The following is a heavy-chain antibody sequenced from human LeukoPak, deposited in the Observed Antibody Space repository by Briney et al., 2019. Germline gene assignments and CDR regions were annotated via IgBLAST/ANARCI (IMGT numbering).Heavy chain of an antibody. Sequence: SVKVSCKASGGTFSSYAISWVRQAPGQGLEWMGGIIPIFGTANYAQKFQGRVTITADESTSTAYMELSSLRSEDTAVYYCARRPARGDAFDIWGQGTMVTVS. CDR1: GGTFSSYA. CDR3: ARRPARGDAFDI. CDR2: IIPIFGTA. V-gene: IGHV1-69*01. J-gene: IGHJ3*02.